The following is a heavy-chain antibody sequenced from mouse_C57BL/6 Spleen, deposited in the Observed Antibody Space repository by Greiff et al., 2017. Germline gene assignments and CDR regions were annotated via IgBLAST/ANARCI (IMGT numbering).Heavy chain of an antibody. CDR2: INPNNGGT. J-gene: IGHJ4*01. V-gene: IGHV1-22*01. CDR3: ARKRYYAMDY. Sequence: VQLKESGPELVKPGASVKMSCKASGYTFTDYNMHWVKQSHGKSLEWIGYINPNNGGTSYNQKFKGKATLTVNKSSSTAYMELRSLTSEDSAVYYCARKRYYAMDYWGQGTSVTVSS. CDR1: GYTFTDYN.